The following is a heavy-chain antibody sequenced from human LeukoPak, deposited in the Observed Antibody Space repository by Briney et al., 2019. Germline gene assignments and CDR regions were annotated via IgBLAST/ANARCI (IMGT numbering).Heavy chain of an antibody. D-gene: IGHD2-2*01. CDR2: ISAYNGNT. Sequence: ASVKVSCKASGYTFTSYGISWVRQAPGQGLEWMGWISAYNGNTNYAQKLQGRVTMTTDTSTSTAYMELRSLRSDDTAVYYCARMWDIVVVPAAIFAFDIWGQGTMVTVSS. CDR1: GYTFTSYG. CDR3: ARMWDIVVVPAAIFAFDI. J-gene: IGHJ3*02. V-gene: IGHV1-18*04.